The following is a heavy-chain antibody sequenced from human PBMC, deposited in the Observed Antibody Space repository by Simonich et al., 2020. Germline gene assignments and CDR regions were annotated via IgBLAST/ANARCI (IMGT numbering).Heavy chain of an antibody. CDR1: GYTFTSYG. Sequence: QVQLVQSGAEVKKPGASVKVSCKASGYTFTSYGISWVRQAPGQGLEWMELISAYNGNTNYAQKLQGRVTMTTDTSTSTAYMELRSLRSDDTAVYYCARASRGTWWYYYFDYWGQGTLVTVSS. V-gene: IGHV1-18*01. CDR3: ARASRGTWWYYYFDY. D-gene: IGHD2-15*01. J-gene: IGHJ4*02. CDR2: ISAYNGNT.